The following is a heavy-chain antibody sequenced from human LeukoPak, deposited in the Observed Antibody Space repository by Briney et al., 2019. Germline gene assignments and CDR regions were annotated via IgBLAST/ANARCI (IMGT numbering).Heavy chain of an antibody. D-gene: IGHD3-10*01. J-gene: IGHJ3*02. Sequence: SETLSLTCTVSGGSISSYYWSWIRQPPGKGLEWIGYIYYSGSTNYNPSLKSRVTISVDTSKNQFSLKLSSVTAADTAVYYCAREKRFGELLIWGQGTMVTVFS. CDR3: AREKRFGELLI. V-gene: IGHV4-59*01. CDR1: GGSISSYY. CDR2: IYYSGST.